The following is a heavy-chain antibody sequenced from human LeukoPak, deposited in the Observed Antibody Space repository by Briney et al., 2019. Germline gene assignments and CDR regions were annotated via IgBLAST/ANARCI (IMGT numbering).Heavy chain of an antibody. D-gene: IGHD3-10*01. CDR1: GFTFSGYA. CDR2: IFASGSTT. V-gene: IGHV3-21*01. Sequence: PGGSLRLSCAASGFTFSGYAMNWVRQAPGKGLEWVSLIFASGSTTKYADSVKGRFTISRDNAKNSLYLRMNSLRAEDTAVYNCARGSGLAGGVPFDYWGQGTLVTVSS. J-gene: IGHJ4*02. CDR3: ARGSGLAGGVPFDY.